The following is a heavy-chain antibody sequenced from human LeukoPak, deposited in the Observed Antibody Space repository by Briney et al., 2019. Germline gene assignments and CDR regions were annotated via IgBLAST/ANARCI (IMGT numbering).Heavy chain of an antibody. Sequence: ASVKVSSKASGYTFTDYYLQWVRQAPGQGLEWMGIINPSGGSTSYAQKFQGRVTVTRDTSTSIVYMELSSLRSEDTAVYYCARGPFRMAAAGMEFDYWGQGTLVTVSS. D-gene: IGHD6-13*01. CDR2: INPSGGST. J-gene: IGHJ4*02. CDR1: GYTFTDYY. V-gene: IGHV1-46*01. CDR3: ARGPFRMAAAGMEFDY.